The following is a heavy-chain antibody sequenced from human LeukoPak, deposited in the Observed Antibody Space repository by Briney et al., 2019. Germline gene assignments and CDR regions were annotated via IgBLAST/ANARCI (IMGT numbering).Heavy chain of an antibody. Sequence: GRSLRLSCAASGFTFSSYVMHWVRQAPGKGLEWVAVISYDGSNKYCADSVKDRFTISRDNSKNTLYLQMNSLRPEDTAVCYCARVSGSYPTFDYWGQGTLVTVSS. CDR2: ISYDGSNK. D-gene: IGHD1-26*01. CDR1: GFTFSSYV. CDR3: ARVSGSYPTFDY. J-gene: IGHJ4*02. V-gene: IGHV3-30-3*01.